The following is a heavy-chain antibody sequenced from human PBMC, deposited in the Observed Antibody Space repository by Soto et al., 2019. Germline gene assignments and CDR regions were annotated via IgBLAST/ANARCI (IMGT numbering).Heavy chain of an antibody. CDR2: ILSDGSKQ. Sequence: GGSLKLSCAASRFTFSYYAMHWIRQAPGKGLEWMAVILSDGSKQYYAESVKGRFTISRDNSKNTLYLQMNSLRAEDTAVYYCANPRAYCSGGSCYHRHYYYQYRIDVSGQRTTVTVSS. D-gene: IGHD2-15*01. J-gene: IGHJ6*02. CDR1: RFTFSYYA. V-gene: IGHV3-30-3*01. CDR3: ANPRAYCSGGSCYHRHYYYQYRIDV.